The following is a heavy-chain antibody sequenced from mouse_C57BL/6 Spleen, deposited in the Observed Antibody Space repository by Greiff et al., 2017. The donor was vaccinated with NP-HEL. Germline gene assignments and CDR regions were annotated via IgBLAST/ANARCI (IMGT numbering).Heavy chain of an antibody. V-gene: IGHV1-9*01. D-gene: IGHD1-1*01. CDR2: ILPGSGST. Sequence: QVQLQQSGAELMKPGASVKLSCKATGYTFTGYWIEWVKQRPGHGLEWIGEILPGSGSTNYNEKFKGKATFTADTSSNTAYMQLSSLTTEDSAIYYCASDLITTVVAPFAYWGQGTLVTVSA. CDR3: ASDLITTVVAPFAY. CDR1: GYTFTGYW. J-gene: IGHJ3*01.